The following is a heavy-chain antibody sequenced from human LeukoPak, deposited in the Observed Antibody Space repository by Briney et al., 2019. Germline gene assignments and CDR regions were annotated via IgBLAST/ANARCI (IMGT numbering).Heavy chain of an antibody. CDR1: GDSIRNYY. J-gene: IGHJ4*02. CDR3: ARVGYCSGGTCYFDF. V-gene: IGHV4-59*08. D-gene: IGHD2-15*01. Sequence: SETLSLTCTVSGDSIRNYYWTWIRQPPGKGLEWIGYIYFTGSTNYNPSLESRVTMSVDTSKNQFSLKLTSVTAADTTAFYCARVGYCSGGTCYFDFWGQGTLVTVSS. CDR2: IYFTGST.